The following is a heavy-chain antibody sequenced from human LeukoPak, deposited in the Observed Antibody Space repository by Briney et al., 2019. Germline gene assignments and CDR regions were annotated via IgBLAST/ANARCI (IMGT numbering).Heavy chain of an antibody. CDR3: AGGPPYSSSWYYFDY. D-gene: IGHD6-13*01. V-gene: IGHV3-23*01. Sequence: GGSLRLSCAASGFTFRNYAVSWVRQAPGKGLEWVSSISASGGNTHYADSVKGRFTISRDNSKNTLYLQMNSLRAEDTAVYYCAGGPPYSSSWYYFDYWGQGTLVTVSS. J-gene: IGHJ4*02. CDR2: ISASGGNT. CDR1: GFTFRNYA.